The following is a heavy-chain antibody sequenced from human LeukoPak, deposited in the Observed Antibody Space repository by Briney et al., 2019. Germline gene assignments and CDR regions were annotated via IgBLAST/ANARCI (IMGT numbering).Heavy chain of an antibody. D-gene: IGHD3-22*01. CDR1: GGSISSYY. CDR3: ATFGHNYYDSSGYYYRDY. Sequence: SETLSLTCTVSGGSISSYYWSWIRQPPGKGLEWIGYIYYSGSTNYNPSLKSRVTISVDTSKNQFSLKLSSVTAADTAVYYCATFGHNYYDSSGYYYRDYWGQGTLVTVSS. V-gene: IGHV4-59*01. CDR2: IYYSGST. J-gene: IGHJ4*02.